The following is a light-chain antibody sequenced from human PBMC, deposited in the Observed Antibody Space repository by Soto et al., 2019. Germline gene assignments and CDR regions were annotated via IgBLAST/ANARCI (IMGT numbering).Light chain of an antibody. Sequence: EIVMTQSPATLSVSPGERATLSCRASQSVSSNLAWYQQKPGQAPRLLIYGASTRATGIPARFSGSGSGTEFTLTISSLQSEDFAVHYCQQYNNWPGTFGPGTKV. CDR1: QSVSSN. V-gene: IGKV3-15*01. J-gene: IGKJ1*01. CDR3: QQYNNWPGT. CDR2: GAS.